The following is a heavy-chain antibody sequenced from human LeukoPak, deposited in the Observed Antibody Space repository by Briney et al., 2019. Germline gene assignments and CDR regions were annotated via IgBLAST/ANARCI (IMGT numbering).Heavy chain of an antibody. CDR1: GFTVSSNY. CDR2: IYSGGST. V-gene: IGHV3-53*01. Sequence: GGSLRLSCAASGFTVSSNYMSWVRQAPGKGLEWVSVIYSGGSTYYADSVKGRFTISRDNSKNTLYLQMNSLRAEDTAVYYCASQWLLSVSNSTYWGQGTLITVSS. J-gene: IGHJ4*02. D-gene: IGHD3-3*01. CDR3: ASQWLLSVSNSTY.